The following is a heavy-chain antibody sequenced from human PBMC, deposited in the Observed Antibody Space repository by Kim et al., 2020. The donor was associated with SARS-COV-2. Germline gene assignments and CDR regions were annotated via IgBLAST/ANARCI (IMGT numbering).Heavy chain of an antibody. Sequence: KGRFTISRDNAKNSLYLQMNSLRAEDTAVYYCARVEREVVRGGSYYPFDYWGQGTLVTVSS. D-gene: IGHD1-26*01. CDR3: ARVEREVVRGGSYYPFDY. J-gene: IGHJ4*02. V-gene: IGHV3-11*06.